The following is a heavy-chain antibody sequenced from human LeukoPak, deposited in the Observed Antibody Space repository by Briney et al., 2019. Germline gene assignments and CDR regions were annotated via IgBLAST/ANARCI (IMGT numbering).Heavy chain of an antibody. CDR2: ISSSGSTI. V-gene: IGHV3-11*01. CDR3: ARGGTVVVPAAINWFDP. D-gene: IGHD2-2*02. CDR1: GFTFSYYY. Sequence: GGSLRLSCAASGFTFSYYYMSWIRQAPGKGLEWVSYISSSGSTIYYADSVKGRFTISRDNAKNSLYLQMNSLRAEDTAVYYCARGGTVVVPAAINWFDPWGQGTLVSVSS. J-gene: IGHJ5*02.